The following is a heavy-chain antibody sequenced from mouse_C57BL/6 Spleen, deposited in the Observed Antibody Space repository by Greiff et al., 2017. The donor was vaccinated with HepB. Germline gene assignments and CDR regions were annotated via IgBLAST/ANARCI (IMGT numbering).Heavy chain of an antibody. CDR1: GYTFTSYW. CDR2: IHPNSGST. V-gene: IGHV1-64*01. Sequence: QVQLQQPGAELVKPGASVKLSCKASGYTFTSYWMHWVKQRPGQGLEWIGMIHPNSGSTNYNEKFKSKATLTVDKSSSTAYMQLSSLTSEDSAVYYCARPFGGAGYFDVWGTGTTVTVSS. J-gene: IGHJ1*03. CDR3: ARPFGGAGYFDV.